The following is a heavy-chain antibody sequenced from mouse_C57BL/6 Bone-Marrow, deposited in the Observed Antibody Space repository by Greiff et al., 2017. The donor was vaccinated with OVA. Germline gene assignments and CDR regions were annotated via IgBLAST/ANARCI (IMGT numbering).Heavy chain of an antibody. CDR2: INPNNGGT. D-gene: IGHD1-1*01. V-gene: IGHV1-26*01. Sequence: EVQLQQSGPELVKPGASVKISCKASGYTFTDYYMNWVKQSHGKSLEWIGDINPNNGGTSYNQKFKGKATLTVDQSSSTAYMGLRSLTSEDSAVYYCARGYYGTPFAYWGQGTLVTVSA. CDR1: GYTFTDYY. CDR3: ARGYYGTPFAY. J-gene: IGHJ3*01.